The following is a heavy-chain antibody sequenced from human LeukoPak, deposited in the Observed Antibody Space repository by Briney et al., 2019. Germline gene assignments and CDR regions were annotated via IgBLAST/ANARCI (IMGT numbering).Heavy chain of an antibody. J-gene: IGHJ4*02. CDR2: ISWNSGSI. CDR3: AKARNTGWFSPDFGY. CDR1: GFTFDDYA. Sequence: GGSLRLSCAASGFTFDDYAMHWVRQAPGKGLEWVSGISWNSGSIGYADSVKGRFTISRDNAENSLFLQMNSLRPGDTALYYCAKARNTGWFSPDFGYWGQGTLVTVSS. V-gene: IGHV3-9*01. D-gene: IGHD6-19*01.